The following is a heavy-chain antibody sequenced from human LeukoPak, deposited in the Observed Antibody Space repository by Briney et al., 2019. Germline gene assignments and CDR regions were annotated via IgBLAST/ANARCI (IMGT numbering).Heavy chain of an antibody. CDR1: GFTFDDYA. CDR2: ISWNSGSI. CDR3: AKGYALGAAAGRQGLDY. D-gene: IGHD6-13*01. Sequence: GGSLRLSCAASGFTFDDYAMHWVRQAPGKGLEWVSGISWNSGSIGYADSVKGRFTISRDNAKNSLYLQMNSLRAEDMALYYCAKGYALGAAAGRQGLDYWGQGTLVTVSS. V-gene: IGHV3-9*03. J-gene: IGHJ4*02.